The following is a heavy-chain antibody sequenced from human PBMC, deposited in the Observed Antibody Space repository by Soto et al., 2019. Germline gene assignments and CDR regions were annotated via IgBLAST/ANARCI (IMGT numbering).Heavy chain of an antibody. D-gene: IGHD1-26*01. V-gene: IGHV1-69*13. CDR3: AKDRRADWESYYYYAMDV. CDR2: IIPIYGTA. CDR1: GGTFSSFT. Sequence: SVKVSCKASGGTFSSFTISWVRQAPGQGLEWMGGIIPIYGTANYAQKFQGRVTITADASTRTAYMELSSLRSEDTAVYYCAKDRRADWESYYYYAMDVRGQGTTVTVSS. J-gene: IGHJ6*02.